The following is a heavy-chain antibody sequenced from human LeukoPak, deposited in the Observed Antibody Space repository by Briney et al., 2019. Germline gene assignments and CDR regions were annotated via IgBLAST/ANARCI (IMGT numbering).Heavy chain of an antibody. CDR1: GYAFSTFG. CDR2: ISAYHGET. D-gene: IGHD6-19*01. Sequence: ASVRVSCKASGYAFSTFGMSWVRQAPGEGLEWMGWISAYHGETNFPQRFQGRVTLTTETSTSTAYMELRSLRSDDTAIYYCARDSPFMVPGTGDAFDIWGQGTMVSVSS. V-gene: IGHV1-18*01. J-gene: IGHJ3*02. CDR3: ARDSPFMVPGTGDAFDI.